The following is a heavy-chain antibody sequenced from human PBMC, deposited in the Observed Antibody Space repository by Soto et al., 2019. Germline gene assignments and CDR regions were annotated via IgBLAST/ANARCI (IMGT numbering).Heavy chain of an antibody. V-gene: IGHV3-23*01. J-gene: IGHJ6*02. Sequence: GGSLRLSCAASGFTFSSYAMSWVRQAPGKGLEWVSAISGSGGSTYYADSVKGRFTISRDNSKNTLYLQMNSLRAEDTAVYYCAKDPRYYDILTGYYSLYGMDVWGQGTTVTVSS. CDR1: GFTFSSYA. CDR3: AKDPRYYDILTGYYSLYGMDV. CDR2: ISGSGGST. D-gene: IGHD3-9*01.